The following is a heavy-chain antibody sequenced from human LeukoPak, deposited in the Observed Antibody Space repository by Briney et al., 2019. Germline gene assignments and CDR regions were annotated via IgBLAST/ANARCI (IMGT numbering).Heavy chain of an antibody. CDR3: ASWVFGVVYGMDV. CDR1: GGTFSSYT. CDR2: IIPILGIA. Sequence: SVKVSCKASGGTFSSYTISWVRQAPGQGLEWMGRIIPILGIANYAQKFQGIVTITADKSTSTAYMELSSLRSEDTAVYYCASWVFGVVYGMDVWGQGTTVTVSS. J-gene: IGHJ6*02. D-gene: IGHD3-3*01. V-gene: IGHV1-69*02.